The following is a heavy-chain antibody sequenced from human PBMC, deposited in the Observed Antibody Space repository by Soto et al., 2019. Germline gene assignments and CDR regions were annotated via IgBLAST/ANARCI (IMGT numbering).Heavy chain of an antibody. Sequence: QVQLVQSGAEMKRPGASVKVSCKASGYTFSKYDVSWVRQAPGQGLEWLGLISPNSGRASYSEKFQCRVTMSTDTPTTTAYLELRSLRSDDTAVYYCVRQYFDFWTDYPDVDYWGQGTLVTVSS. V-gene: IGHV1-18*04. D-gene: IGHD3-3*01. CDR2: ISPNSGRA. J-gene: IGHJ4*02. CDR1: GYTFSKYD. CDR3: VRQYFDFWTDYPDVDY.